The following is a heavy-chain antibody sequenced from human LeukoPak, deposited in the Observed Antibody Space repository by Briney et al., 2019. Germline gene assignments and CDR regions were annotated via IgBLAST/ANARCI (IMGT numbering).Heavy chain of an antibody. V-gene: IGHV4-34*01. CDR1: GGLFGGHY. CDR3: AGGRLGFSYGY. CDR2: INLSGRP. Sequence: PSETLSLTCAVYGGLFGGHYWGWIRQPPGKGLEWIGEINLSGRPNYHPSLKSRVTISGDTSKKQFSLNLTSVTAADTAVYYCAGGRLGFSYGYWGQGALVTVSS. J-gene: IGHJ4*02. D-gene: IGHD5-18*01.